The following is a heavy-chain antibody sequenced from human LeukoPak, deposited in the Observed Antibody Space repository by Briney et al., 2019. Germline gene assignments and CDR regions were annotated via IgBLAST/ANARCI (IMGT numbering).Heavy chain of an antibody. CDR3: ASYCSSTSCSIAFDI. Sequence: PSETLSLTCTVSGGSISSYYWSWIRQPPGKGLEWIGYIYYSGSTYYNPSLKSRVTISVDTSKNQSSLKLSSVTAADTAVYYCASYCSSTSCSIAFDIWGQGTMVTVSS. CDR1: GGSISSYY. V-gene: IGHV4-59*06. J-gene: IGHJ3*02. CDR2: IYYSGST. D-gene: IGHD2-2*01.